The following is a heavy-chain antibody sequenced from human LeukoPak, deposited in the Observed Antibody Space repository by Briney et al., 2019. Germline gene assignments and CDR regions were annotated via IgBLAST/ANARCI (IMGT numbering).Heavy chain of an antibody. D-gene: IGHD6-6*01. CDR1: GFTFSSYA. J-gene: IGHJ4*02. Sequence: GGSLRLSCAASGFTFSSYAMHWVRQAPGRGLEWVGVISYDGSNKYYADSVKGRFTISRDNSKNTLYLQMNSLRAEDTAVYYCARAEYSSSSGFDYWGQGTLVTVSS. V-gene: IGHV3-30*04. CDR2: ISYDGSNK. CDR3: ARAEYSSSSGFDY.